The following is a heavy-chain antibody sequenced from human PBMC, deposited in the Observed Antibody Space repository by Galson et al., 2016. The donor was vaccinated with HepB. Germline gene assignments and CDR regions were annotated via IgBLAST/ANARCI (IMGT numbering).Heavy chain of an antibody. CDR3: ASRGARSCSGGSCYECDY. D-gene: IGHD2-15*01. J-gene: IGHJ4*02. Sequence: SVKVSCKASGYTFINYGISWVRQAPGQGLEWMGWISAYNGNTNYVQKLQGRVTLTTDTSTSTAYMELRSLRSDDTAVYYCASRGARSCSGGSCYECDYWGQRALVTVSS. CDR2: ISAYNGNT. CDR1: GYTFINYG. V-gene: IGHV1-18*01.